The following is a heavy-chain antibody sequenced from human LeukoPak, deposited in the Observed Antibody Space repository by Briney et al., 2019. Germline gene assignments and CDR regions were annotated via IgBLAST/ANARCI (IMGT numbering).Heavy chain of an antibody. J-gene: IGHJ3*02. CDR1: GGSMTSYF. Sequence: SETLSLTCTVSGGSMTSYFWSWIRQPAGTGLEWIGRIYASGHTIYNPSLQSRVTMSVDTSNNQFSLKLNSVTAADTAVYYCARGLVSRLDAFEIWGQGTMITVSS. CDR2: IYASGHT. CDR3: ARGLVSRLDAFEI. D-gene: IGHD6-19*01. V-gene: IGHV4-4*07.